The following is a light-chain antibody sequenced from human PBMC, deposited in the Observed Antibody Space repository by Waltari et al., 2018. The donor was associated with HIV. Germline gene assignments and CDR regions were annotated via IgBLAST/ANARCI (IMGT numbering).Light chain of an antibody. CDR1: SSNIGINL. Sequence: QSVLTQSPSASGTPGQRVTISCSGRSSNIGINLVYWSQQVPGTAPKLVNHRNDQRPSGVADRFSGSKSGTSASPASSGLRSDDDADDYCAAWDDSLSDYVFGLGTTVTVL. J-gene: IGLJ1*01. CDR2: RND. V-gene: IGLV1-47*01. CDR3: AAWDDSLSDYV.